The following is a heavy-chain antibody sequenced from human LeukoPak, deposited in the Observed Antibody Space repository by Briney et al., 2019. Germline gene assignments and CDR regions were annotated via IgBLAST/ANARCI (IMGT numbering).Heavy chain of an antibody. Sequence: GGSLRLSCAASGFTFSSYSMNWVRQAPGKGLEWVSSISSSSSYIYYADSVKGRFTISRDNAKNTLYLQMNSLRAEDTAVYYCARSRIAAAGEYFQHWGQGTLVTVSS. V-gene: IGHV3-21*01. CDR3: ARSRIAAAGEYFQH. CDR2: ISSSSSYI. D-gene: IGHD6-13*01. J-gene: IGHJ1*01. CDR1: GFTFSSYS.